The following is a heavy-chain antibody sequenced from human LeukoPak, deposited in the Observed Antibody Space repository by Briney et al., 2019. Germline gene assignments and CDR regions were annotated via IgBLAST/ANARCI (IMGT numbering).Heavy chain of an antibody. CDR1: GYSFTSYW. CDR2: IDPSDSYT. Sequence: PGESLRISCKGSGYSFTSYWISWVSQMPGTGLEWMGSIDPSDSYTNYSPSFQGHVTISADKSITTAYLQWSSLKASNTAMYYCARRSTYGLDYWGQGTLVTVSS. V-gene: IGHV5-10-1*01. D-gene: IGHD3-10*01. CDR3: ARRSTYGLDY. J-gene: IGHJ4*02.